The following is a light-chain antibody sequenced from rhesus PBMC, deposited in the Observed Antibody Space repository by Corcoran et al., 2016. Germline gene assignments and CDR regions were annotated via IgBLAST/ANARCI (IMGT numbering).Light chain of an antibody. CDR2: YAS. J-gene: IGKJ1*01. Sequence: DIQMTQSPSSLSASVGDKVTITCHASQGISSWLAWYQQKLGKASKPLIYYASSLHSGVPSRFSGSGSGTAYTLTLSRLQPEDFATYYCQQYDDLPWTFSQGTKVEIE. CDR1: QGISSW. CDR3: QQYDDLPWT. V-gene: IGKV1-19*01.